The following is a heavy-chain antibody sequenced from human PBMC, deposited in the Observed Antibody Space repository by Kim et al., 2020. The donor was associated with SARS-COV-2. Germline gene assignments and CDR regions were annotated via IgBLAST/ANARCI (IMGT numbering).Heavy chain of an antibody. Sequence: SVKVSCKASGGTFSSYAISWVRQAPGQGLEWMGGIIPIFGTANYAQKFQGRVTITADESTSTAYMELSSLRSEDTAVYYCATQTQYCSSTSCYKAVDTAMVDYWGQGTLVTVSS. CDR1: GGTFSSYA. CDR2: IIPIFGTA. D-gene: IGHD2-2*02. CDR3: ATQTQYCSSTSCYKAVDTAMVDY. V-gene: IGHV1-69*13. J-gene: IGHJ4*02.